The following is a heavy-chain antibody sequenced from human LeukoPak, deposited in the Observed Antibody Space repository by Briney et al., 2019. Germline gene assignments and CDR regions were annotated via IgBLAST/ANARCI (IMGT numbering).Heavy chain of an antibody. CDR3: ARDRSGSYLDAFDI. CDR2: ISSSSSYI. CDR1: GFTFSSYS. V-gene: IGHV3-21*01. D-gene: IGHD1-26*01. Sequence: PGGSLRLSCAASGFTFSSYSMNWVRQAPGKRLEWVSSISSSSSYIYYADSVKGRFTISRDNAKNSLYLQMNSLRAEDTAVYYCARDRSGSYLDAFDIWGQGTMVTVSS. J-gene: IGHJ3*02.